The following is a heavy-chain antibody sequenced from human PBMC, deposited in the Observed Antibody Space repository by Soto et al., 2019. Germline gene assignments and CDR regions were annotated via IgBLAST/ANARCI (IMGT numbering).Heavy chain of an antibody. Sequence: QVHLVQSGAEVKKPGASVKVSCKASGYTFTNYAMHWVRQAPGQRLEWMGWINGGNGNTKYSPKLQDRVTITRDTSASTASMELRSLRSEDTALYYCARDGVAAGNINFDYWGQGTLVTVSS. CDR2: INGGNGNT. CDR1: GYTFTNYA. J-gene: IGHJ4*02. D-gene: IGHD6-25*01. V-gene: IGHV1-3*01. CDR3: ARDGVAAGNINFDY.